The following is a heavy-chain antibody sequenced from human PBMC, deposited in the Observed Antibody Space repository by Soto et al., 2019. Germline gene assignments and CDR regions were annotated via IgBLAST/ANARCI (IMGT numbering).Heavy chain of an antibody. CDR2: TANKRSRYTT. CDR1: GFTSIDHY. J-gene: IGHJ6*02. Sequence: EVALVESGGWLVQAGGSLRVSCGVSGFTSIDHYMDWVRQAPGKGLEWVGRTANKRSRYTTEYAASVKGRFIISRDDSKNSVYLQMNSLRIEDTAVYYCARAGFGHGLDVWGQGTTVTVSS. CDR3: ARAGFGHGLDV. D-gene: IGHD3-16*01. V-gene: IGHV3-72*01.